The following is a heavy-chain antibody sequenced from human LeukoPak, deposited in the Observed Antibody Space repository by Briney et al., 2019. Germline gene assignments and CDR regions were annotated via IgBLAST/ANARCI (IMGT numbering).Heavy chain of an antibody. V-gene: IGHV5-51*01. CDR1: GYSFTRYW. J-gene: IGHJ4*02. CDR3: ARSVDTAMVNFDY. D-gene: IGHD5-18*01. CDR2: IYPGDSDT. Sequence: GESLKISRKGSGYSFTRYWIGGVRQMPGKGLEWMGIIYPGDSDTRYSPSFQGQVTISADKSISTAYLQWSSLKASDTAMYYCARSVDTAMVNFDYWGQGTLVTVSS.